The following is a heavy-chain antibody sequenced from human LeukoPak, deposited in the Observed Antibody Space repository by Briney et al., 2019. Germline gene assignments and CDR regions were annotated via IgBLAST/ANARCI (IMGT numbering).Heavy chain of an antibody. D-gene: IGHD2-21*01. CDR2: ISDSGNT. CDR1: GFTFSSYE. CDR3: AKAPVTTCRGAYCYPFDY. J-gene: IGHJ4*02. V-gene: IGHV3-23*01. Sequence: GGSLRLSCAASGFTFSSYEMNWVRQAPGKGLEWVSAISDSGNTYHADSVKGRFTISRDSSKNTLFLQMNRLRPEDAAVYYCAKAPVTTCRGAYCYPFDYWGQGTLVTVSS.